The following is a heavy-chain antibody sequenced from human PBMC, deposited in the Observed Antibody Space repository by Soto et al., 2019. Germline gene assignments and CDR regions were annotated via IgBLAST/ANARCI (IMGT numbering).Heavy chain of an antibody. V-gene: IGHV3-23*01. CDR3: AKDLYCGGGTCSGVFDY. J-gene: IGHJ4*02. CDR2: ISGSGGTP. D-gene: IGHD2-15*01. Sequence: PGGSLRLSCAASGFTFSTYAMSWVRQAPGRGLEWVSGISGSGGTPYYADSVKGRFTIFRDNSKNTLYLQMNSLRVEDTAVYYYAKDLYCGGGTCSGVFDYWGQGTQVTVSS. CDR1: GFTFSTYA.